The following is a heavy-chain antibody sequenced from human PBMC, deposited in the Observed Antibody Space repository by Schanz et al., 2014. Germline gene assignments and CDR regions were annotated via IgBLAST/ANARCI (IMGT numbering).Heavy chain of an antibody. Sequence: QVQLQESGPGLVKPSQTLSLTCTVSGASISGGGYYWDWIRLVPGKGLEWIEFIYYRGKTDYNPSIKSRVSISLDPSKTQFCLNLNSLTAADTAVYYCAGVREPGSFDTWGQGTLVTVSS. CDR3: AGVREPGSFDT. CDR1: GASISGGGYY. D-gene: IGHD1-26*01. CDR2: IYYRGKT. V-gene: IGHV4-31*03. J-gene: IGHJ5*02.